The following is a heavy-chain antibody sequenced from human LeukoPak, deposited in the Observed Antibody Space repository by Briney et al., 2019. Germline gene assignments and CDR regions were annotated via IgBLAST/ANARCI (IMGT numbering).Heavy chain of an antibody. CDR1: GDSLRTSNYY. V-gene: IGHV4-39*02. D-gene: IGHD2-2*02. Sequence: NPSETLSLTCTVSGDSLRTSNYYWAWIRQTPGKGLEWIGTMSYGGGTSYNPSLKGRVTMSVDTSKNHLSLKLNSVTAADTAVYFCARRAGRQPILLSSRNHWFDHWGQGTRVTVSS. J-gene: IGHJ5*02. CDR3: ARRAGRQPILLSSRNHWFDH. CDR2: MSYGGGT.